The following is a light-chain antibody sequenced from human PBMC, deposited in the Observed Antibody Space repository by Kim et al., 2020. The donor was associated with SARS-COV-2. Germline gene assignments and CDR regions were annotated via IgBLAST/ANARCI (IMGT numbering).Light chain of an antibody. CDR1: QSGTNY. CDR3: EQSSNWPPVT. CDR2: DAS. Sequence: SPGERAAISRSASQSGTNYVAWYQQKAGQAPRLLIYDASIRDTGIQARFSGSGAVTDFTLTNSGVEPEDFAVYYCEQSSNWPPVTFGKGTRLEIK. J-gene: IGKJ5*01. V-gene: IGKV3-11*01.